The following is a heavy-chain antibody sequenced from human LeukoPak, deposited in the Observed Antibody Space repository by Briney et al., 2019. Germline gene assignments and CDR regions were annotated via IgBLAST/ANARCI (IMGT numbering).Heavy chain of an antibody. CDR2: IYENGGTT. D-gene: IGHD2-21*01. Sequence: GGSLRLSCVGSGFTFRSHAMSWVRQAPVKGLEFVSGIYENGGTTYYADSVKGRFSISRDNSKNTLYLQMDSLRGEDTAVYYCAKDFRIGYSAHFDYWGQGALVTVSS. CDR3: AKDFRIGYSAHFDY. V-gene: IGHV3-23*01. CDR1: GFTFRSHA. J-gene: IGHJ4*02.